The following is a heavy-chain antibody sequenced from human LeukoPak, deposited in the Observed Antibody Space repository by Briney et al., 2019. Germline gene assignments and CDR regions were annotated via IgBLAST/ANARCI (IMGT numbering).Heavy chain of an antibody. V-gene: IGHV4-59*01. Sequence: SETLSLTCTVSGGPISSYYWSWIRQPPGKGLEWIGYIYYSGSTNYNPSLKSRVTISVDTSKNQFSLKLSSVTAADTAVYYCARDPPWSGYYYGMDVWGKGTTVTVSS. D-gene: IGHD2-15*01. CDR2: IYYSGST. J-gene: IGHJ6*04. CDR3: ARDPPWSGYYYGMDV. CDR1: GGPISSYY.